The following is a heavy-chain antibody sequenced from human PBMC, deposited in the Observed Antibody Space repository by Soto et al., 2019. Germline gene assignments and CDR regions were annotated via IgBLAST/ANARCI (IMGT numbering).Heavy chain of an antibody. CDR3: ARLQYTVVTPIDL. CDR2: IHNSGNT. J-gene: IGHJ3*01. V-gene: IGHV4-59*01. D-gene: IGHD2-21*02. CDR1: GGSITNYY. Sequence: QVQLQESGPGLVKPSETLSLTCTVPGGSITNYYWTWIRQLPGKRLEWIAHIHNSGNTNSNPSLKSRVTISMDTSKNQISLRLTSMTAADTAMYYCARLQYTVVTPIDLWGQGTMVTVSS.